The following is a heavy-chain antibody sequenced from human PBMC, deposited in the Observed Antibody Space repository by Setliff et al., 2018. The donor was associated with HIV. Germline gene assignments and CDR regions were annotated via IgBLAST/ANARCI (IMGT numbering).Heavy chain of an antibody. CDR2: ISQSGST. Sequence: SETLSLTCAVSGGSVSSSNWWSWVRQPPGKGLEWIGEISQSGSTNYNPSLKSRVTISVDKSKNQFSLKLSYVTAADTAVYYCARQGAVTGHSFDYWGQGALVTVSS. CDR3: ARQGAVTGHSFDY. J-gene: IGHJ4*02. V-gene: IGHV4-4*02. D-gene: IGHD6-19*01. CDR1: GGSVSSSNW.